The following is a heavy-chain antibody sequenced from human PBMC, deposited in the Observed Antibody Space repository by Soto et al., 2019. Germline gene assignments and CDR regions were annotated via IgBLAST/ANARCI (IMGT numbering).Heavy chain of an antibody. V-gene: IGHV4-59*08. CDR3: ARGGYSYGYGWFDP. J-gene: IGHJ5*02. CDR2: IYYSGST. CDR1: GGSISSCY. Sequence: SDTLSLTCTVSGGSISSCYWSWIRQPPGKGLEWIGYIYYSGSTNYNPSLKSRVTISVDTSKNQFSLKLSSVTAADTAVYYCARGGYSYGYGWFDPWGQGTLVTVSS. D-gene: IGHD5-18*01.